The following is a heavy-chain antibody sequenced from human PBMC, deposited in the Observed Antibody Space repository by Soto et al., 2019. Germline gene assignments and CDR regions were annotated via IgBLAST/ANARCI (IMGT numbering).Heavy chain of an antibody. CDR2: TRNKANSHTT. D-gene: IGHD3-10*01. CDR3: ARVPSDQRFHFDH. J-gene: IGHJ4*02. V-gene: IGHV3-72*01. Sequence: GGSLRLSCAASGFSFSDHYMDWVRQAPGKGLEWVARTRNKANSHTTEYAASVKGRFIISRDDSKNSLYLQMNSLKTEDTAVYYCARVPSDQRFHFDHWGQGTLVTVS. CDR1: GFSFSDHY.